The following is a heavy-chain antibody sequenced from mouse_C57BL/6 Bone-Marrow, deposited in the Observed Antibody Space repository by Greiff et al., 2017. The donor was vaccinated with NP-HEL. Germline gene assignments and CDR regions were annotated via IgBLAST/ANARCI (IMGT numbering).Heavy chain of an antibody. D-gene: IGHD2-10*02. CDR3: ARQTYGYCFGY. Sequence: EVQLVESGGGLVQPGGSLKLSCAASGLTFSDYYMYWVRQTPEKRLEWVAYISNGGGGTYYPATVKGRFTISRDNAKNTLYLQVSRLKTKDTAMYYCARQTYGYCFGYWGQGTTLTVSS. CDR2: ISNGGGGT. J-gene: IGHJ2*01. CDR1: GLTFSDYY. V-gene: IGHV5-12*01.